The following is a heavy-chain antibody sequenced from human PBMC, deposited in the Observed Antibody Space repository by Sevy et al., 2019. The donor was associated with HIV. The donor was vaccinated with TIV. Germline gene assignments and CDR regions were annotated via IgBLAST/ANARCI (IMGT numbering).Heavy chain of an antibody. CDR2: IYYSGST. CDR3: ARGLLLRKSFDD. D-gene: IGHD3-22*01. J-gene: IGHJ4*02. Sequence: SETLSLTCTVSGGSISSYYWSWIRQPPGKGLEWIGYIYYSGSTNYNPSPKSRVTISVDTSKNQFSLKLSSVTAADTAVYYCARGLLLRKSFDDWGQGTLVTVSS. CDR1: GGSISSYY. V-gene: IGHV4-59*01.